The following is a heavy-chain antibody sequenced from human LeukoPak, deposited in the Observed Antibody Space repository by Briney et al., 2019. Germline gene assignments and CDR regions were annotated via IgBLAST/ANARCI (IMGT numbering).Heavy chain of an antibody. J-gene: IGHJ4*02. Sequence: ASVKVSCTASGYTFTGYYMHWVRQAPGQGLEWMGWINPNSGGTNYAQKFQGRVTMTRDTSISTAYMELSRLRSDDTAVYYCARAMARQQLVSSYWGQGTLVTVSS. D-gene: IGHD6-13*01. CDR2: INPNSGGT. V-gene: IGHV1-2*02. CDR3: ARAMARQQLVSSY. CDR1: GYTFTGYY.